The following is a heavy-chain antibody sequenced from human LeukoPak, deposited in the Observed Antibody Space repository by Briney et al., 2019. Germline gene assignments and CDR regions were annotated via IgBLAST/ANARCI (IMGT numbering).Heavy chain of an antibody. CDR2: IYSGGST. D-gene: IGHD2-2*01. V-gene: IGHV3-53*01. CDR1: GFTVSTYY. CDR3: ARGLGYCTSTTCLLPFGY. Sequence: GGSLRLSCAASGFTVSTYYMTWVRQAQGKGLECVSVIYSGGSTYYSDSVKGRFTVSRDNSKNTLYLQMNNLRAEDTAMYYCARGLGYCTSTTCLLPFGYWGQGTLVTVSS. J-gene: IGHJ4*02.